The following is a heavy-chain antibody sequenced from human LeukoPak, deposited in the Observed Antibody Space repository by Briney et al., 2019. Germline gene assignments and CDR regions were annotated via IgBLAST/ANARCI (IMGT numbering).Heavy chain of an antibody. CDR3: ARVDTAMVIDY. CDR2: IIPILGIA. Sequence: SVRVSCKASGGTFSSYVISWVRPAPGQGLEWMGRIIPILGIANYAQKFQGRVTITADKSTSTAYMELSSLRSEDTAVYYCARVDTAMVIDYWGQGNLVSVSS. D-gene: IGHD5-18*01. CDR1: GGTFSSYV. J-gene: IGHJ4*02. V-gene: IGHV1-69*04.